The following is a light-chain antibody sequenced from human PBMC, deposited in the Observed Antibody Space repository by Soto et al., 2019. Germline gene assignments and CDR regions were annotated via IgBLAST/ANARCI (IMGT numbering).Light chain of an antibody. CDR3: CSYAGSDTLV. Sequence: QSALTQPGSVSGSPGQSVTISCTGTSSDVGGYNYVSWYQQHPGKAPKLMIYDVNKRPSGVPDRFSGSKSDNTASLTISGLQAEDDAEYYCCSYAGSDTLVFGGGTKLTVL. CDR2: DVN. V-gene: IGLV2-11*01. CDR1: SSDVGGYNY. J-gene: IGLJ2*01.